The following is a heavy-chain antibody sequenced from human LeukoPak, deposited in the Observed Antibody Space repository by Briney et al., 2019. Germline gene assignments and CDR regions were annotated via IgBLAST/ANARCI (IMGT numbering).Heavy chain of an antibody. D-gene: IGHD1-26*01. V-gene: IGHV1-69*13. CDR2: IIPIFGTA. J-gene: IGHJ4*02. CDR1: GGTFSSYA. Sequence: SVKVSCKASGGTFSSYAISWVRQAPGQGLEWMGGIIPIFGTANYAQKFQGRVTITADESTSTASMELSSLRSEDTAVYYCARDRYSELGGSYMNYWGQGTLVTVSS. CDR3: ARDRYSELGGSYMNY.